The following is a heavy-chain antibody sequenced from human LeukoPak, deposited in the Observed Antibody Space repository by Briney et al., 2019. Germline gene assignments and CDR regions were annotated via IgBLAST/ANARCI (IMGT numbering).Heavy chain of an antibody. CDR1: GYRFTSYW. Sequence: GESLKISCKGSGYRFTSYWIAWVRQMPGKGLEWMGIIYPGDSDTRYSPSFQGQVTISADKSISTAYLQWSSLKASDTAMYYCARHHLSSRRPNYDILTGYYFDYWGQGTLVTVSS. J-gene: IGHJ4*02. D-gene: IGHD3-9*01. CDR2: IYPGDSDT. CDR3: ARHHLSSRRPNYDILTGYYFDY. V-gene: IGHV5-51*01.